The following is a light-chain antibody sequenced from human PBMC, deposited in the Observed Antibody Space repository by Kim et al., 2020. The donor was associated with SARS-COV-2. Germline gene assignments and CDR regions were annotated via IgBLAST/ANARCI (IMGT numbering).Light chain of an antibody. CDR3: QKYNAAPWT. CDR1: QGISNS. V-gene: IGKV1-27*01. Sequence: ASVGDRVTITCRASQGISNSLAWYQQKPGNVPKVLIYDASALHSGVPSRFSGSGSGTDFTLTISSLQPEDVATYYCQKYNAAPWTFGQGTKVYIK. CDR2: DAS. J-gene: IGKJ1*01.